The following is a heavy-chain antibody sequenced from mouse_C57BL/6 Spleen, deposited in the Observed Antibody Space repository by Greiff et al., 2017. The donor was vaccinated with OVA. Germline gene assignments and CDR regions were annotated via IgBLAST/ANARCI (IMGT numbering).Heavy chain of an antibody. V-gene: IGHV1-64*01. Sequence: VKLQQPGAELVKPGASVKLSCKASGYTFTSYWMHWVKQRPGQGLEWIGMIHPNSGSTNYNEKFKSKATLTVDKSSSTAYMQLSSLTSEDSAVYYCAREDYYGSSGDFDYWGQGTTLTVSS. J-gene: IGHJ2*01. CDR2: IHPNSGST. CDR1: GYTFTSYW. CDR3: AREDYYGSSGDFDY. D-gene: IGHD1-1*01.